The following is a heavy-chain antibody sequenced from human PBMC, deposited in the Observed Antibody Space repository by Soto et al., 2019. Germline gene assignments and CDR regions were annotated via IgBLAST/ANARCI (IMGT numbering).Heavy chain of an antibody. CDR3: AKDSNNGGVLIRYFDL. CDR1: RVTFSSYA. Sequence: LXLSCAASRVTFSSYAMSCVRQAPVKGLEWVSGITGNGGSTYYADSVKGRFTISRDNSKDTLYLQMNSLTVEDTAVYYCAKDSNNGGVLIRYFDLWGRGTLVTVSS. D-gene: IGHD2-8*01. CDR2: ITGNGGST. V-gene: IGHV3-23*01. J-gene: IGHJ2*01.